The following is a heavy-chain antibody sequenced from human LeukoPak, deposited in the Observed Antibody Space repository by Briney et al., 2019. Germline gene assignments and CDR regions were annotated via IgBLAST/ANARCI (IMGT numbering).Heavy chain of an antibody. D-gene: IGHD3-22*01. Sequence: ASVKVSCKASGGTFSSYALSWVRQAPGQGLEWMGGIIPIVGTINYAQMFQSRVPITAGESTRTADMELSSLGSEDTAVYYCARGGYYYDSSGYSHLPDYWGQGTLVTVSA. CDR1: GGTFSSYA. CDR3: ARGGYYYDSSGYSHLPDY. V-gene: IGHV1-69*13. CDR2: IIPIVGTI. J-gene: IGHJ4*02.